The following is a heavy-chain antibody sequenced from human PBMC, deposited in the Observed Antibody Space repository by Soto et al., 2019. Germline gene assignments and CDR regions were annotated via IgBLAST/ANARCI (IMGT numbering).Heavy chain of an antibody. D-gene: IGHD2-15*01. CDR1: GGSISSSCYY. CDR3: ARHLTFCSPGSCYSDCPYYGMDV. V-gene: IGHV4-39*01. J-gene: IGHJ6*02. Sequence: QLQLQESGPGLVKPSETLSLTCTVSGGSISSSCYYWGWIRQPPGKGLERIGSIFYSGSTYYNPSLKRRVTIYVDTSKTQFSLKMSSVTATDTAVYSCARHLTFCSPGSCYSDCPYYGMDVWGQGTTVTVSS. CDR2: IFYSGST.